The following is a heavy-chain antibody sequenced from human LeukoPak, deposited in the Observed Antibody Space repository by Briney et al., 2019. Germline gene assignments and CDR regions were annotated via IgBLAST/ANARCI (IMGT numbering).Heavy chain of an antibody. Sequence: ASVKVSCQASGYTFTSYGISWVRQAPGQGLEWMGWISAYNGNTNYAQKLQGRVTMTTDTSTSTAYMELRSLRSDDTAVYYCARDGYSYGSDAFDIWGQGTMVTVSS. CDR1: GYTFTSYG. CDR3: ARDGYSYGSDAFDI. V-gene: IGHV1-18*01. CDR2: ISAYNGNT. J-gene: IGHJ3*02. D-gene: IGHD5-18*01.